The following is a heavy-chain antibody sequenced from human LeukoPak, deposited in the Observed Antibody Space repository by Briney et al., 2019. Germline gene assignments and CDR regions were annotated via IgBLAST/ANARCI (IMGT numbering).Heavy chain of an antibody. CDR2: ISGSGGST. V-gene: IGHV3-23*01. CDR3: ARDRNALLWFGELSPDAFDI. CDR1: GFTFSSYA. Sequence: PGGSLRLSCAASGFTFSSYAMSWVRQAPGKGLEWVSAISGSGGSTYYADSVKGRFTISRDNAKNSLYLQMNSLRAEDTAVYYCARDRNALLWFGELSPDAFDIWGQGTMVTVSS. D-gene: IGHD3-10*01. J-gene: IGHJ3*02.